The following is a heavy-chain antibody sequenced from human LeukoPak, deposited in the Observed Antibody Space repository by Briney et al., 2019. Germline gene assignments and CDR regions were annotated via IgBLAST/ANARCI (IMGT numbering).Heavy chain of an antibody. CDR3: ARPTGERHAFHI. CDR2: IYYSGST. J-gene: IGHJ3*02. CDR1: GGSVSSSSYY. D-gene: IGHD7-27*01. Sequence: SETLSLTCTVSGGSVSSSSYYWGWIRQPPGKGLEWIGSIYYSGSTYYNPSLKSRVTISVDTSKNQFSLKLSSVTAADTAVYYCARPTGERHAFHIWGQGTMVTVSS. V-gene: IGHV4-39*07.